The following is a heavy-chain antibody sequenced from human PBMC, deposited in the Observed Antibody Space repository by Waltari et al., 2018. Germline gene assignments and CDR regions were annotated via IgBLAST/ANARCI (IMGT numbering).Heavy chain of an antibody. J-gene: IGHJ4*02. V-gene: IGHV3-33*01. D-gene: IGHD3-22*01. CDR2: IWYDGSNK. Sequence: RQAPGKGLEWVAVIWYDGSNKYYADSVKGRFTISRDNSKNTLYLQMNSLRAEDTAVYYCARDLPSYYYDSSGSPLSYWGQGTLVTVSS. CDR3: ARDLPSYYYDSSGSPLSY.